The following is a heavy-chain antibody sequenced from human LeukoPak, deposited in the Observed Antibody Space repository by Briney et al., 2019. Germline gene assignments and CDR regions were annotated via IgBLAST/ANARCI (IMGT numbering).Heavy chain of an antibody. Sequence: GGSLRLSCAASGFTFSSYAMSWVRQAPGKGLEWVSAITGSGGSTDYADSVKGRFTISRDTSKNTLYLQMNSLRVEDTAVYYCAKGPKAIYGDYDYWGQGTLVTVSS. CDR2: ITGSGGST. D-gene: IGHD4-17*01. CDR3: AKGPKAIYGDYDY. J-gene: IGHJ4*02. V-gene: IGHV3-23*01. CDR1: GFTFSSYA.